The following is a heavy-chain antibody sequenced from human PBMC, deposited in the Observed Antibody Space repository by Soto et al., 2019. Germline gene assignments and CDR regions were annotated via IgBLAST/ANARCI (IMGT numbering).Heavy chain of an antibody. V-gene: IGHV1-69*02. D-gene: IGHD1-1*01. CDR3: ARKRYNWNGGALLYYYGMDV. CDR2: IIPILGIA. CDR1: GGTFSSYT. J-gene: IGHJ6*02. Sequence: QVQLVQSGAEVKKPGSSVKVSCKASGGTFSSYTISWVRQAPGQGLEWMGRIIPILGIANYAQKFQGRVTITADKSTSTAYMELSSLRSEDTAVYYCARKRYNWNGGALLYYYGMDVWGQGTTVTVSS.